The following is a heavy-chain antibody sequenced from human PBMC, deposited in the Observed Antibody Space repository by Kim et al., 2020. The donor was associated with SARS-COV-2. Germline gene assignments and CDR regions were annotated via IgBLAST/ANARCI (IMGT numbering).Heavy chain of an antibody. CDR1: GFTFSSYS. CDR3: ARDNPYERAFDI. Sequence: GGSLRLSCAASGFTFSSYSMNWVRQAPGKGLEWVSSISSSSSYIYYADSVKGRFTISRDNAKNSLYLQVNSLRAEDTAVYYCARDNPYERAFDIWGQGTMVTVSS. CDR2: ISSSSSYI. J-gene: IGHJ3*02. V-gene: IGHV3-21*01. D-gene: IGHD3-22*01.